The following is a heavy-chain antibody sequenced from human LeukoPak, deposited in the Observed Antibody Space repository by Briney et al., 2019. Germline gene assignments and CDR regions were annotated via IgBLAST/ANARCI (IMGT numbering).Heavy chain of an antibody. CDR3: AKRPGLGSSWYYWFDP. D-gene: IGHD6-13*01. CDR2: ISGSGGST. Sequence: GGSLRLSCAASGFTFSSYAMSWVRQAPGKGLEWVSAISGSGGSTYYADSVKGRFTISRDNSKNTLYLQMNSLRAEDTAVYYCAKRPGLGSSWYYWFDPWGQGTLVTVSS. CDR1: GFTFSSYA. J-gene: IGHJ5*02. V-gene: IGHV3-23*01.